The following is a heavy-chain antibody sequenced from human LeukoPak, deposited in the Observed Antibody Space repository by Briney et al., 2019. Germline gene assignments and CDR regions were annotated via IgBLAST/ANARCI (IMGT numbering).Heavy chain of an antibody. J-gene: IGHJ6*03. Sequence: ASVKVSCKASGYTFTGYWMHWVRQAPGQGPEWMGVISPSGGSTIYAQKLQGRVTMTTDTSTSTAYMELRSLRSDDTAVYYCARVTAVAQLTYYYYMDVWGKGTTVTISS. CDR1: GYTFTGYW. CDR3: ARVTAVAQLTYYYYMDV. D-gene: IGHD6-19*01. V-gene: IGHV1-46*01. CDR2: ISPSGGST.